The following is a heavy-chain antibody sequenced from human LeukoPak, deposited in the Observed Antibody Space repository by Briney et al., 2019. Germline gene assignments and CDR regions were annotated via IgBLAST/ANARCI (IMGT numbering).Heavy chain of an antibody. CDR3: ATPGPAPINNWFET. CDR2: INPEDGET. Sequence: APVKVSCKVSGHTFTDLPMHWVRQAPGKGLEWMGSINPEDGETDYAQNFQGRVTLTEDTSIDTAYMELYILRSEDTAVYYCATPGPAPINNWFETWGQGTLVTVSS. CDR1: GHTFTDLP. V-gene: IGHV1-24*01. J-gene: IGHJ5*02. D-gene: IGHD2-2*01.